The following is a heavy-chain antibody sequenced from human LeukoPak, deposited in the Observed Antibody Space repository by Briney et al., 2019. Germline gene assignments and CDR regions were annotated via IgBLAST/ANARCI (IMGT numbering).Heavy chain of an antibody. J-gene: IGHJ4*02. CDR3: ARAHCGGDCYWSPFDY. Sequence: GGSLRLPCAASGFTFDDYGMSWVRQAPGKGLEWVSGINWNGGSTGYADSVKGRFTISRDNAKNSLYLQMNSLRAEDTALYYCARAHCGGDCYWSPFDYWGQGTLVTVSS. CDR2: INWNGGST. V-gene: IGHV3-20*04. D-gene: IGHD2-21*01. CDR1: GFTFDDYG.